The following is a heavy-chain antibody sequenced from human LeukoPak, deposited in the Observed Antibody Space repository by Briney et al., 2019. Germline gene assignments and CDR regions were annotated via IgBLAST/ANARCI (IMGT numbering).Heavy chain of an antibody. CDR1: GFTFSNYA. Sequence: GGSLRLSCAASGFTFSNYAMSGLRKAPGKRLEWVSGISGTSGTINYADPVKGRFNISRDNSKNTVYLQMNSLRDDDTAVYYCAKRLGDQRAFDYWGQGTLVSVCS. V-gene: IGHV3-23*01. J-gene: IGHJ4*02. D-gene: IGHD2-21*02. CDR2: ISGTSGTI. CDR3: AKRLGDQRAFDY.